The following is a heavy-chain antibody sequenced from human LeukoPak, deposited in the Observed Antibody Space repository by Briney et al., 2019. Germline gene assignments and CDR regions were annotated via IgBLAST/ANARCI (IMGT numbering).Heavy chain of an antibody. J-gene: IGHJ4*02. CDR2: ITASGGNT. CDR3: AKGNGYSYGRYYFDY. CDR1: GFTSSSYA. D-gene: IGHD5-18*01. Sequence: GRSLRPSCAPSGFTSSSYATGWVRPAPGGGLEWVSAITASGGNTYYAASVKGRFTISRDNSKNTLYLQVNSLRAEDTAVYYCAKGNGYSYGRYYFDYWGQGTLVTVSS. V-gene: IGHV3-23*01.